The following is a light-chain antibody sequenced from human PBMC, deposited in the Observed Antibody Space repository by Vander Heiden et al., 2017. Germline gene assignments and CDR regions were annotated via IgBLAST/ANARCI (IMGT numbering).Light chain of an antibody. CDR1: SSDVGSNNF. J-gene: IGLJ1*01. Sequence: QSALTQPASVSGSPGQSITIPCTGTSSDVGSNNFVSWYQQHPGKAPKLITYEVNKRPPGVSNRFSGSKSGNTASLTISGLQAEDEADYYCCSYTGSTTFYVFGTGTKVTVL. CDR3: CSYTGSTTFYV. CDR2: EVN. V-gene: IGLV2-23*02.